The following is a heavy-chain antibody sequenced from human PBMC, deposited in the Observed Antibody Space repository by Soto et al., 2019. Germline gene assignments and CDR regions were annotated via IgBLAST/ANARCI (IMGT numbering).Heavy chain of an antibody. Sequence: GASVKVSCKASGGTFSSYTISWVRQAPGQGLEWMGRIIPILGIANYAQKFQGRVTITADKSTSTAYMELSSLRSEDTAVYYCAREIIRGYYYMDVWGNGTTVTVSS. J-gene: IGHJ6*03. D-gene: IGHD3-3*02. V-gene: IGHV1-69*04. CDR2: IIPILGIA. CDR3: AREIIRGYYYMDV. CDR1: GGTFSSYT.